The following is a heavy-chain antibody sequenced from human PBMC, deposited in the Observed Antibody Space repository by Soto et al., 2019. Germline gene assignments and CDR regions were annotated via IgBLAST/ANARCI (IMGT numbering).Heavy chain of an antibody. CDR3: AKVDGLLWVELDS. CDR1: GFTFSSFA. V-gene: IGHV3-23*01. D-gene: IGHD2-21*01. CDR2: ISASGDGT. Sequence: EVQLLESGGGLVQPGGSLRLSCAASGFTFSSFAMSWVRQAPGKGLEWVSAISASGDGTYYADSVKGRFTISRDNSKNTLYLQMSSLRAEDTAVYYCAKVDGLLWVELDSWGQGTLVTVSS. J-gene: IGHJ4*02.